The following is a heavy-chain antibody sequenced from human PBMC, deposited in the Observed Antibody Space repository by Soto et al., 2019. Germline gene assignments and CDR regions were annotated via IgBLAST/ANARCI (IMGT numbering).Heavy chain of an antibody. CDR2: IYYSGST. CDR3: AREWMKSSGWFDH. J-gene: IGHJ5*02. CDR1: GGSISSGGYY. V-gene: IGHV4-31*03. Sequence: QVQLQESGPGLVKPSQTLSLTCTVSGGSISSGGYYWSWIRQHPGKGLEWIGYIYYSGSTYYNPSLKSRVTISVDTSNNHFSLKLSSVTAADPAVYYSAREWMKSSGWFDHWGQGTLVTVSS. D-gene: IGHD5-12*01.